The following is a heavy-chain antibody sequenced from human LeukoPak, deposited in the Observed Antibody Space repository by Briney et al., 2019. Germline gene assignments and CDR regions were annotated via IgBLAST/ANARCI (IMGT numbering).Heavy chain of an antibody. CDR1: GFSFSTYT. CDR2: ISGRGDTT. V-gene: IGHV3-23*01. D-gene: IGHD4-17*01. CDR3: AKHRENFDDSCLDDY. J-gene: IGHJ4*02. Sequence: GGSLRLSCAASGFSFSTYTMYWVRQAPKKGLEWVSVISGRGDTTNYADSAKGRFTISRDNSKNTLYLHLNSLRVEDTAVYFCAKHRENFDDSCLDDYWGQGTLVTVSS.